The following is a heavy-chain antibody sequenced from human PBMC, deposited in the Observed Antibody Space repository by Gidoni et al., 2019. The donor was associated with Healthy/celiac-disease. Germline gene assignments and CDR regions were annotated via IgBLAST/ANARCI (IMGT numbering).Heavy chain of an antibody. J-gene: IGHJ4*02. Sequence: HVQLVESGGGVVQPGRSLRLSCAASGFTFSSYGMHWVRQAPGKGLEWVAVISYDGSNKYYADSVKGRFTISRDNSKNTLYLQMNSLRAEDTAVYYCAKVSSSWYGMDYFDYWGQGTLVTVSS. D-gene: IGHD6-13*01. CDR1: GFTFSSYG. V-gene: IGHV3-30*18. CDR3: AKVSSSWYGMDYFDY. CDR2: ISYDGSNK.